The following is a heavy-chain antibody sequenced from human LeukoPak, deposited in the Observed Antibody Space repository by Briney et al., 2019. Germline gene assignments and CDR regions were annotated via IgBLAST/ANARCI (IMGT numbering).Heavy chain of an antibody. CDR2: IYYIGST. Sequence: SETLSLTCTLSVGSISISSYYWGSIRQPPRKGLGWGGSIYYIGSTYYNPSLKSRVTISVDTPKNHFSLKLSSVTAADTAVYYCARIHRGSYWIDWGQGTLVTVSS. V-gene: IGHV4-39*01. CDR1: VGSISISSYY. J-gene: IGHJ4*02. CDR3: ARIHRGSYWID. D-gene: IGHD1-26*01.